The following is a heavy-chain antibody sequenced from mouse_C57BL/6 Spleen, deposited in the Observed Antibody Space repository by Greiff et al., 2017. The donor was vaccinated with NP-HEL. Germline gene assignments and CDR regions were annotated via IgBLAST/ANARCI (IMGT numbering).Heavy chain of an antibody. Sequence: QVTLQVSGPGILQSSPTLSLTCSFSGSSLSTSGMGVSWIRQPSGKGLEWLAHIYWDDDNRYNPSLKSRLTISKDTSRNQVFLRSSRVDTADAATYYCARVGSRAWFAYWGQGTLVTVSA. CDR3: ARVGSRAWFAY. CDR2: IYWDDDN. J-gene: IGHJ3*01. D-gene: IGHD1-1*01. V-gene: IGHV8-12*01. CDR1: GSSLSTSGMG.